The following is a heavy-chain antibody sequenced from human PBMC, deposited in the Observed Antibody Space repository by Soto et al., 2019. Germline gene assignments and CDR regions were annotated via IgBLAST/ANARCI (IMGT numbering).Heavy chain of an antibody. CDR3: AKCVNHCYLQN. Sequence: EVQLWESGGGLVQPGGSLRLSCEASGFTFSSFAMTWVRQAPGKGLEWVSAISPGTGNTYYADSVKGRFTISRDNSKNKLYLQMNTVRAEDTAVYYCAKCVNHCYLQNWGQGTLVTVSS. CDR2: ISPGTGNT. D-gene: IGHD5-18*01. J-gene: IGHJ4*02. V-gene: IGHV3-23*01. CDR1: GFTFSSFA.